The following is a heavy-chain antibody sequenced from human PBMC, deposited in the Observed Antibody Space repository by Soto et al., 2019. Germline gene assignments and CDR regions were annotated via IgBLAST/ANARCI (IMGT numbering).Heavy chain of an antibody. Sequence: GGSLRLSCAASGFTFSSYGMHWVRQAPGKGLEWVAVISYDGSNKYYADSVKGRFTISRDNSKNTLYLQMNSLRAEDTAVYYCAKFVGKGLFDYWGQGTLVTVSS. D-gene: IGHD7-27*01. J-gene: IGHJ4*02. CDR3: AKFVGKGLFDY. V-gene: IGHV3-30*18. CDR1: GFTFSSYG. CDR2: ISYDGSNK.